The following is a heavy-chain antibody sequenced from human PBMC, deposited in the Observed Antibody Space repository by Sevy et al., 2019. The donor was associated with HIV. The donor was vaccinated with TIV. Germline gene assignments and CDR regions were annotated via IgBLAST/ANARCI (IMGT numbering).Heavy chain of an antibody. Sequence: SETLSLTCAISGGSISGHYWGWIRQPPGKGLEWIAYIYDSGSSNYNPSLSGLVTISVDTSKNQISLRLSSVTAADTAVYYCARGGALTYYDTTGFQNYFDSWGPGTLVTVSS. V-gene: IGHV4-59*11. D-gene: IGHD3-22*01. CDR1: GGSISGHY. J-gene: IGHJ4*02. CDR2: IYDSGSS. CDR3: ARGGALTYYDTTGFQNYFDS.